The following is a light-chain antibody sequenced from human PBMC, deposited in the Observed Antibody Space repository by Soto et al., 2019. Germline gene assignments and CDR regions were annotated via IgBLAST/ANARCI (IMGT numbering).Light chain of an antibody. CDR1: QSLTSTY. V-gene: IGKV3-20*01. J-gene: IGKJ1*01. CDR3: QQYVRAPWT. Sequence: EIVLTQSPGTLSLSPGERATLSCRASQSLTSTYLAWYQQKPGQAPRLLIYGASSRATGIPDRFSGSGSGTYFTLTISRLDPEDFAVYYCQQYVRAPWTFGQGTQVDIK. CDR2: GAS.